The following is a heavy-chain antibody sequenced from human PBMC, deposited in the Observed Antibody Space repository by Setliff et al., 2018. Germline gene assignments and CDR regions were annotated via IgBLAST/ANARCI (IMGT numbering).Heavy chain of an antibody. CDR2: FSSRNDYI. D-gene: IGHD5-18*01. CDR3: ARSPGWIPWFDS. J-gene: IGHJ5*01. V-gene: IGHV3-21*01. Sequence: PGGSLRLSCEASGFSFSNYAMNWVRQAPGKGLEWVASFSSRNDYIYHADSVKGRFTISRDNAKTSLYLQVDSLRVEDTAVYFCARSPGWIPWFDSWGQGTLVTVSS. CDR1: GFSFSNYA.